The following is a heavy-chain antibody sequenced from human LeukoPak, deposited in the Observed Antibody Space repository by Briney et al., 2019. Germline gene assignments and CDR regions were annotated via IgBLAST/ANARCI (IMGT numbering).Heavy chain of an antibody. Sequence: PTGGSLRLSCAASGFTFRDYAMNWVRQAPEKGLEWVSLISDDATKTYYADSVKGRFTISRDNSKNTLYLQMNSLRIEDTALYYCACGYRFGYLTSFGLDVWGQGTTVTVSS. V-gene: IGHV3-43*02. D-gene: IGHD5-18*01. CDR2: ISDDATKT. CDR3: ACGYRFGYLTSFGLDV. J-gene: IGHJ6*02. CDR1: GFTFRDYA.